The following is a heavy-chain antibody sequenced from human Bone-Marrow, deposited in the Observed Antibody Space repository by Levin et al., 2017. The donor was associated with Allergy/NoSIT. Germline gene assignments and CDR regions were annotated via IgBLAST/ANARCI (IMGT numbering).Heavy chain of an antibody. J-gene: IGHJ5*01. CDR2: FDPEVGET. Sequence: ASVKVSCKVSGLTLNEVSMHWVRQAPGKGLEWMGGFDPEVGETIYAQNFQGRVTMTEDTSTDTAYMELSSLRSEDTAIYHCAIDLLSVTGPNSGGHGAPVTVSS. V-gene: IGHV1-24*01. CDR1: GLTLNEVS. CDR3: AIDLLSVTGPNS. D-gene: IGHD6-19*01.